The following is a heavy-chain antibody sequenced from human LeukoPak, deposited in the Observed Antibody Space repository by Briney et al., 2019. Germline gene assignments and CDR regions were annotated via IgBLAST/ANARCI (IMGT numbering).Heavy chain of an antibody. Sequence: SETLSLTCTVSGGSISIYYWSWIRQPPGKGLEWIGYIYYSGSTNYNPSLKSRVTISVDTSKNQFSLKLSSVTAADTAVYYCARDRDYGAYSAFDYWGQGTLVTVSS. CDR3: ARDRDYGAYSAFDY. CDR2: IYYSGST. CDR1: GGSISIYY. D-gene: IGHD4-17*01. V-gene: IGHV4-59*01. J-gene: IGHJ4*02.